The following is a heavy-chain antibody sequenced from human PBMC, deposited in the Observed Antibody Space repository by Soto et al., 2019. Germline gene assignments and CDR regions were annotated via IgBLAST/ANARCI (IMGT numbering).Heavy chain of an antibody. Sequence: ASVKLSCKVSGYTLTELSMHWVRQAPGTGLEWMGGFDPEDGETIYAQKFQGSITMTEDTTTDTASMELSSLRSEDTAVYSCATSCSSTSCYYFDGWGQGTLVTVSS. CDR2: FDPEDGET. D-gene: IGHD2-2*01. CDR3: ATSCSSTSCYYFDG. V-gene: IGHV1-24*01. CDR1: GYTLTELS. J-gene: IGHJ4*02.